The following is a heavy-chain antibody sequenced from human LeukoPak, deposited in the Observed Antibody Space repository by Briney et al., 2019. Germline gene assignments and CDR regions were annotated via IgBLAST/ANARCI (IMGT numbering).Heavy chain of an antibody. V-gene: IGHV4-39*07. CDR1: GGSISSSSYY. D-gene: IGHD4-23*01. Sequence: PSETLSLTCTVSGGSISSSSYYWGWIRQPPGKGLEWIGSIYYSGSTYYNPSLKSRVTISVDTSKNQFSLKLSSVTAADTAVYYCARGYIGATTVVTSSFDYRGQGTLVTVSS. J-gene: IGHJ4*02. CDR3: ARGYIGATTVVTSSFDY. CDR2: IYYSGST.